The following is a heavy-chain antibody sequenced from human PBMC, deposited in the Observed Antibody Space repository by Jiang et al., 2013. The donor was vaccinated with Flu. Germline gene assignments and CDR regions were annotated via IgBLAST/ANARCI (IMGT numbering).Heavy chain of an antibody. Sequence: YSFTSYWIGWVRQMPGKGLEWMGIIYPGDSDTRYSPSFQGQVTISADKSISTAYLQWSSLKASDTAMYYCARQAWGSSSGPDYWGQGTLVTVSS. CDR3: ARQAWGSSSGPDY. D-gene: IGHD6-6*01. CDR1: YSFTSYW. J-gene: IGHJ4*02. V-gene: IGHV5-51*01. CDR2: IYPGDSDT.